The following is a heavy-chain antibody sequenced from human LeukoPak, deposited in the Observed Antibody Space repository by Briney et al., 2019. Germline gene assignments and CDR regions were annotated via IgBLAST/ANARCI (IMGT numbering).Heavy chain of an antibody. D-gene: IGHD3-10*01. CDR3: ARDFRGSGSFHFDH. V-gene: IGHV4-39*07. J-gene: IGHJ4*02. Sequence: SETLSLTCNFSGGSISVNNYYIAWLRQPPGKGLEWIGSIYYSGSTYFSPSLKGRATLSIDTSKNQFSLKLSSVTAADTAVYYCARDFRGSGSFHFDHWGQGTLVTVSS. CDR1: GGSISVNNYY. CDR2: IYYSGST.